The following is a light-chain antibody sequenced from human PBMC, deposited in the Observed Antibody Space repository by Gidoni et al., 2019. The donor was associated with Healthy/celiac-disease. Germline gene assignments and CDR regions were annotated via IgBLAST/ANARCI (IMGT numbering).Light chain of an antibody. CDR2: KDS. Sequence: SYALTHPPPVSVSPRQPARITCRGDALPKQYAYWYQQKPVQAPVQVIYKDSERPSGIPKRFSGSSSGTTVTLTISGVQAEDEADYYCQSADSSGTYPVVFGGGTKLTVL. CDR1: ALPKQY. V-gene: IGLV3-25*03. CDR3: QSADSSGTYPVV. J-gene: IGLJ2*01.